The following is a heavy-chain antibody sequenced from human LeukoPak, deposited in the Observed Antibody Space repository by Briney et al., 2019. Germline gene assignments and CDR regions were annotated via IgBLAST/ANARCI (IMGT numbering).Heavy chain of an antibody. CDR1: GGSISSSSYY. Sequence: PSETLSLTCTVSGGSISSSSYYWGWIRQPPGKGLEWIGSIYYSGSTYYNPSLKSRVTMSVDTSNNQFSLKLSSVTAADTAVHYCATGVHGITAAGDYYFDYWGQGTLVTVSS. J-gene: IGHJ4*02. CDR2: IYYSGST. V-gene: IGHV4-39*07. D-gene: IGHD6-13*01. CDR3: ATGVHGITAAGDYYFDY.